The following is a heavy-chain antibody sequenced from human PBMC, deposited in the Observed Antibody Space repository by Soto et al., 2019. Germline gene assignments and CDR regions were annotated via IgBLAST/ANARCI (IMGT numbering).Heavy chain of an antibody. CDR2: INAGNGNT. V-gene: IGHV1-3*01. CDR3: ARYHSYYDILTGPYYGMDV. J-gene: IGHJ6*02. CDR1: GYTFTSYA. D-gene: IGHD3-9*01. Sequence: ASVKVSCKASGYTFTSYALHWVRQAPGQRLEWMGWINAGNGNTKYSQKFQGRVTITRDTSASTAYMELSSLRSEDTAVYYCARYHSYYDILTGPYYGMDVWGQGTTVTVSS.